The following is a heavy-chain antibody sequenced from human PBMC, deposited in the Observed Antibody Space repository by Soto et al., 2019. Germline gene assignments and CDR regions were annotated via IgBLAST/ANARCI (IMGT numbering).Heavy chain of an antibody. Sequence: GGSLRLSCAASGFTFSSYGMHWVRQAPGKGLEWVAVISYDGSNKYYADSVKGRFTISRDNSKNTLYLQMNSLRAEDTAVYYCAKVVTRWELPGAGAFDIWGQGTMVTVSS. CDR2: ISYDGSNK. CDR1: GFTFSSYG. V-gene: IGHV3-30*18. J-gene: IGHJ3*02. D-gene: IGHD1-26*01. CDR3: AKVVTRWELPGAGAFDI.